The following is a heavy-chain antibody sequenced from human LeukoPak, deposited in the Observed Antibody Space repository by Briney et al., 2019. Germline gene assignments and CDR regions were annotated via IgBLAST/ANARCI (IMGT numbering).Heavy chain of an antibody. CDR2: IIPIFGTA. CDR3: AREGYGGNSVRY. J-gene: IGHJ4*02. D-gene: IGHD4-23*01. CDR1: GGTFSSYA. V-gene: IGHV1-69*13. Sequence: ASVKVSCKASGGTFSSYAISWVRQAPGQGLEWMGGIIPIFGTANYAQKFQGRVTITADESTSTAYMELSRLRSDDTAVYYCAREGYGGNSVRYWGQGTLVTVSS.